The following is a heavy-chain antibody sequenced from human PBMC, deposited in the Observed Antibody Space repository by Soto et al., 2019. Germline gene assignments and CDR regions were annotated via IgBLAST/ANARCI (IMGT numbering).Heavy chain of an antibody. V-gene: IGHV4-34*01. D-gene: IGHD3-10*01. CDR3: ARGWGVRGNIITNYYYYGLDV. CDR2: INHSGST. CDR1: AGTPRPCC. J-gene: IGHJ6*02. Sequence: CGVSAGTPRPCCRLGFRLPLGKGLEWIGEINHSGSTNYTPSLKSRVTISVDTSKNQFSLRLASVTAADTAVYYCARGWGVRGNIITNYYYYGLDVWGQGTTVT.